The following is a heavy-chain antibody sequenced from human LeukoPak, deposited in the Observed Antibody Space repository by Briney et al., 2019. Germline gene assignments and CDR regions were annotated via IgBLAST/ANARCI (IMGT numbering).Heavy chain of an antibody. CDR2: IKQDGSEK. CDR1: GFTFSNYW. Sequence: PGGSLRLSCAASGFTFSNYWMHWVRQAPGKGLEWVANIKQDGSEKYYVDSVKGRFTISRGNAKNSLYLQMKSLRAEDTAVYYCAGFWIGSGSFVDDYYMDVWGKGTTVTVSS. J-gene: IGHJ6*03. CDR3: AGFWIGSGSFVDDYYMDV. V-gene: IGHV3-7*01. D-gene: IGHD3-22*01.